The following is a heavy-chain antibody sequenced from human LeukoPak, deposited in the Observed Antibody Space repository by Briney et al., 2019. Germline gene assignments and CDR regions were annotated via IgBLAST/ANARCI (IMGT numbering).Heavy chain of an antibody. J-gene: IGHJ4*02. Sequence: PGGSLKLSCAASGFTFSGSAMHWFRQASGKGLEWVGRIRSKANSYATAYAASVKGRFTISRVDSKNTAYLQMNSLKTEDTAVYYCTRHDYDYVWGSYRNPARFDYWGQGTLVTVSS. CDR2: IRSKANSYAT. D-gene: IGHD3-16*02. V-gene: IGHV3-73*01. CDR3: TRHDYDYVWGSYRNPARFDY. CDR1: GFTFSGSA.